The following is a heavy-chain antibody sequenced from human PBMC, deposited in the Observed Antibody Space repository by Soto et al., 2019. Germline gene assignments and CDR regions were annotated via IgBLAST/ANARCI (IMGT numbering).Heavy chain of an antibody. Sequence: QVQLQESGPGLVKPSGTLSLTCAVSGGSISSSNCWSWVRQPPGKGLEWVGEIYHSGSTNYNPSLKSRATITVAKSKIQFSLTQSSVTAADTAVYYCARRHPDLYYYGMDFSGQGTTVTVSS. CDR3: ARRHPDLYYYGMDF. J-gene: IGHJ6*02. CDR1: GGSISSSNC. V-gene: IGHV4-4*02. CDR2: IYHSGST.